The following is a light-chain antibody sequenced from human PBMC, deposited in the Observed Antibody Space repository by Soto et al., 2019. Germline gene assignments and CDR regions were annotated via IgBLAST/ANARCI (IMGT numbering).Light chain of an antibody. Sequence: QSALTQPPSASGSPGQSVTISCTGTSSDVGGYNYVSWYQQHPGKAPKLMIYEVTKRPSGVPDRFSASKSGNTASLTVSGLQAEDEADYYCTSYAGDYFFYGFGTGTKVTVL. V-gene: IGLV2-8*01. J-gene: IGLJ1*01. CDR2: EVT. CDR3: TSYAGDYFFYG. CDR1: SSDVGGYNY.